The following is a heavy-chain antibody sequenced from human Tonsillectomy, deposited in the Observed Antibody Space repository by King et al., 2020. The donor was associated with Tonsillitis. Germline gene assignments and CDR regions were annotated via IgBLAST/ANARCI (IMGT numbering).Heavy chain of an antibody. CDR1: GFTFSSYA. CDR2: ISGSGVST. D-gene: IGHD2-8*01. J-gene: IGHJ4*02. CDR3: AKDHGKGYCTNGVCYNFDY. V-gene: IGHV3-23*04. Sequence: QLVESGGGLVQPGGSLRLSCAASGFTFSSYAMSWVRQAPGKGLEWVSGISGSGVSTYYADSVKGRFTISRDNSKNTLYLKMNSLRAEDTAVYYCAKDHGKGYCTNGVCYNFDYWGPGTLVTVSS.